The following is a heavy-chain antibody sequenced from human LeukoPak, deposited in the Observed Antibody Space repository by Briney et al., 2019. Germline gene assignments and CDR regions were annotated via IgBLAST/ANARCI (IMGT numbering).Heavy chain of an antibody. CDR1: GYTFTSYG. Sequence: ASVKVSCKASGYTFTSYGISWVRQAPGQGLEWMGWISAYNGNTNYAQKLQGRVTMTTDTSTSTAYMELRSLRSDDTAVYYCASQETRAYGDYADYWGQGTLVTVSS. V-gene: IGHV1-18*01. CDR3: ASQETRAYGDYADY. D-gene: IGHD4-17*01. CDR2: ISAYNGNT. J-gene: IGHJ4*02.